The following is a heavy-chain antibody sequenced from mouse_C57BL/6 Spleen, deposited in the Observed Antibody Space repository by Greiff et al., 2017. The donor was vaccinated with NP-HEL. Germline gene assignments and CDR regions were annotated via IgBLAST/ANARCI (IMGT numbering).Heavy chain of an antibody. CDR2: INPSNGGT. V-gene: IGHV1-53*01. Sequence: QVQLQQPGTELVKPGASVKLSCKASGYTFTSSWMHWVKQRPGQGLEWIGNINPSNGGTNYNEKFKSKATLTVDKSSSTADMQLSSLTSEDSAVYYCARGTTIVTRYFDVWGTGTTVTVSS. D-gene: IGHD2-5*01. CDR3: ARGTTIVTRYFDV. J-gene: IGHJ1*03. CDR1: GYTFTSSW.